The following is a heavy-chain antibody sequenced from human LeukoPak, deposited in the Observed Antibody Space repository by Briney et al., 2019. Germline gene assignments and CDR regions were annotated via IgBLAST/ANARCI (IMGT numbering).Heavy chain of an antibody. V-gene: IGHV4-34*01. J-gene: IGHJ4*02. CDR1: GGSFSGYY. D-gene: IGHD3-22*01. CDR2: INHSGST. CDR3: ARADYYDSSGYYWRSRPRIDY. Sequence: KPSETLSLTCAVYGGSFSGYYWSWIRQSPGKGLEWIGEINHSGSTNYNPSLKSRVTISVDTSKNQFSLKLSSVTAADTAVYYCARADYYDSSGYYWRSRPRIDYWGQGTLVTVSS.